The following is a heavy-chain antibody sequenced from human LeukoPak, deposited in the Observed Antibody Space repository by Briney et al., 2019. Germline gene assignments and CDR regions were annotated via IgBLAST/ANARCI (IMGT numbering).Heavy chain of an antibody. CDR3: AKSVGSGSYPRDLDY. CDR2: ISGSGGST. V-gene: IGHV3-23*01. CDR1: GFTFSSYA. J-gene: IGHJ4*02. Sequence: GGSLRLSCAASGFTFSSYAMSWVRQAPGKGLEWVSAISGSGGSTYYADSVKGRFTISRDNSKNTLYLQMNSLRAEDTAVYYCAKSVGSGSYPRDLDYWGQGTLVTVSS. D-gene: IGHD3-10*01.